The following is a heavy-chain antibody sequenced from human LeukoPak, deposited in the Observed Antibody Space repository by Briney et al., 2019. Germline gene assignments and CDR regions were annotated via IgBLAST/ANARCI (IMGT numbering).Heavy chain of an antibody. CDR1: GFTFSSYG. Sequence: GGSLRLSCAASGFTFSSYGMHWVRQAPGKGLEWVGRIKSKTDGGTTDCAAPVKGRFTISRDDSKNTLYLQMNSLKIEDTAVYYCTTARGSDLQYSQPGGQGTLVIVS. J-gene: IGHJ1*01. D-gene: IGHD1-26*01. CDR2: IKSKTDGGTT. V-gene: IGHV3-15*07. CDR3: TTARGSDLQYSQP.